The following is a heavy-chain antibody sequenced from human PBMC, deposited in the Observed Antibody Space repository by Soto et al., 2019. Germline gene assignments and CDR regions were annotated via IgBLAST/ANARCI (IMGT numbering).Heavy chain of an antibody. CDR3: ARGVGWEPLDY. Sequence: ASVKVSCKVSGYTLTELSMHWVRQAPGKGLEWMGGFDPEDGETIYAQKFQGRVTMTADTSTDTAYMELSSLRSDDTAVYYCARGVGWEPLDYWGQGTLVTVSS. J-gene: IGHJ4*02. D-gene: IGHD1-26*01. CDR1: GYTLTELS. V-gene: IGHV1-24*01. CDR2: FDPEDGET.